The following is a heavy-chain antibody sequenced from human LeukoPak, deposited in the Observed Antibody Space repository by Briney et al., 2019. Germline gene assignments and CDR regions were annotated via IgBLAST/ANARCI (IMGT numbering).Heavy chain of an antibody. CDR1: GGSISSYY. V-gene: IGHV4-59*01. J-gene: IGHJ5*02. Sequence: SETLSLTCTVSGGSISSYYWSWIRQPPGKGLEWIGYIYNSGSTNYNPSLKSRVTISVDTSKNQFSLKLSSVTAADTAVYYCARAGTTEWFDPWGQGTLVTVSS. D-gene: IGHD1-7*01. CDR3: ARAGTTEWFDP. CDR2: IYNSGST.